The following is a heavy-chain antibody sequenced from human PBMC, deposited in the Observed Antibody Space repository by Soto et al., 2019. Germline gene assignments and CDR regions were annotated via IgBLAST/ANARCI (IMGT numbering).Heavy chain of an antibody. CDR1: GFTFSSYS. D-gene: IGHD2-15*01. V-gene: IGHV3-9*01. CDR2: ISWNSGSI. Sequence: GGSLRLSCAASGFTFSSYSMNWVRQAPGKGREWVSGISWNSGSIGYADSVKGRFTISRDNAKNSLYLQMNSLRAEDTALYYCAKDIAPSVDYFDYWGQGTLVTVSS. J-gene: IGHJ4*02. CDR3: AKDIAPSVDYFDY.